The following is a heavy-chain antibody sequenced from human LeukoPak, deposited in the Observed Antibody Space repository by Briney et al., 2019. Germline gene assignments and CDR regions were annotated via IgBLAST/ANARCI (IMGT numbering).Heavy chain of an antibody. Sequence: SVKVSCKASGGTFGSYAISLVRQAPGQGLEWMGGIIPIFGTANYAQKFQGRVTITADESTSTAYMELSSLRSEDTAVYYCASGYVVVVAANGDYYYYGMDVWGQGTTVTVSS. CDR1: GGTFGSYA. J-gene: IGHJ6*02. V-gene: IGHV1-69*13. CDR3: ASGYVVVVAANGDYYYYGMDV. CDR2: IIPIFGTA. D-gene: IGHD2-15*01.